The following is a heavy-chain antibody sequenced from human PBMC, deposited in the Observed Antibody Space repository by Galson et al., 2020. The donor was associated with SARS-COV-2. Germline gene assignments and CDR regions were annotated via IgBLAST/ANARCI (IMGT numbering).Heavy chain of an antibody. D-gene: IGHD5-12*01. J-gene: IGHJ4*02. Sequence: SETLSLTCTVSGGSISSGTYYWSWIRQPAGKGLEWNGNMYTSGSTNYNPSLKSRVTVSVDASKNEFSLRLSSVTAADTAVYHCARGYSYGSFDYWGQGTLVTVSS. CDR3: ARGYSYGSFDY. V-gene: IGHV4-61*09. CDR2: MYTSGST. CDR1: GGSISSGTYY.